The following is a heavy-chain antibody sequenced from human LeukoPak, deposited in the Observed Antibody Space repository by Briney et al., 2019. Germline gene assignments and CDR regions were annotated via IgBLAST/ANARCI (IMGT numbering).Heavy chain of an antibody. CDR1: GGSMSGYY. CDR3: ARAYGGSYSHFDQ. Sequence: PSETLSLTCTVSGGSMSGYYWSWVRQPPGKGLEWIGDIYYSGSTNYMPSLKSRVTISVDTSKNQFFLIMSSVTAADTAVYYCARAYGGSYSHFDQWGQGTLVTVSS. D-gene: IGHD1-26*01. V-gene: IGHV4-59*01. CDR2: IYYSGST. J-gene: IGHJ4*02.